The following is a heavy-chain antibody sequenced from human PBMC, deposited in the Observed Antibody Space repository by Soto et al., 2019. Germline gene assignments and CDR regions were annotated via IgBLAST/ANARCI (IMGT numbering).Heavy chain of an antibody. CDR2: IWYDGSNI. Sequence: QVQLVESGGGVVQPGRSLRLSCAASGFTFSSYGMHWVRQAPGKGLEWVAVIWYDGSNIYYADSVKGRFTISRDNSKNTLYLQMNGLRAEDTAVYYCARDRAPYSSGRWCMDVWGQGTTVTVSS. V-gene: IGHV3-33*01. D-gene: IGHD6-19*01. CDR1: GFTFSSYG. J-gene: IGHJ6*02. CDR3: ARDRAPYSSGRWCMDV.